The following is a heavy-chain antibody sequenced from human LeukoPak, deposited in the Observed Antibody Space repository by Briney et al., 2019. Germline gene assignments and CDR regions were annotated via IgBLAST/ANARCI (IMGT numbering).Heavy chain of an antibody. J-gene: IGHJ5*02. D-gene: IGHD3-3*01. V-gene: IGHV1-2*06. Sequence: GASVKVSCKASGYTFTSYYMHWVRQAPGQGLEWMGRINPNSGGTNYAQKFQGRVTMTRDTSISTAYMELSRLRSDDTAVYYCARDWAHTIFGVVITPPFDPWGQGTLVTVSS. CDR1: GYTFTSYY. CDR3: ARDWAHTIFGVVITPPFDP. CDR2: INPNSGGT.